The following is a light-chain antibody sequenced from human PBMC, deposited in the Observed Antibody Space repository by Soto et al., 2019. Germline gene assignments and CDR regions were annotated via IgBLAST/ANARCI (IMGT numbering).Light chain of an antibody. CDR3: QKYNSARNT. J-gene: IGKJ2*01. Sequence: DVQMTQSPSSLSASVGDRVTITCRASRDISSSLAWYQQKPGKVPKLLIYAASTLHAGVQSRFSGSGSGTFVPLPINSLQPEDFATYYCQKYNSARNTFGRGTRLEIK. CDR1: RDISSS. V-gene: IGKV1-27*01. CDR2: AAS.